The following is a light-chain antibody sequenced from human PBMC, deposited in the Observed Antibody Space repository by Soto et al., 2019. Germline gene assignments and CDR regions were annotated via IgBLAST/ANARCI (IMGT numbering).Light chain of an antibody. CDR3: HQSDSPPFT. V-gene: IGKV1-39*01. Sequence: DIQMTQSPSSLSASVGDRVTITCRASQSIRTYLNWYQQKPGKAPKLLISAASSLQSGVTSRFSGSGSGTYFTLTINSLQPEDFATYYCHQSDSPPFTFGGGTMVEIK. CDR2: AAS. CDR1: QSIRTY. J-gene: IGKJ4*01.